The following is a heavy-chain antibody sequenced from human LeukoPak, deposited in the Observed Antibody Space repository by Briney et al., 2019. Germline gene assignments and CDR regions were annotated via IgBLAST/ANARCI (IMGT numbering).Heavy chain of an antibody. D-gene: IGHD4-17*01. CDR3: ARLADYGDYLDY. CDR1: GGSISSSSYY. V-gene: IGHV4-61*05. CDR2: IYYSGST. J-gene: IGHJ4*02. Sequence: SETLSLTCTVSGGSISSSSYYWSWIRQPPGKGLEWLGYIYYSGSTNYNPSLKSRVTISVDTSKNQFSLKLSSVTAADTAVYYCARLADYGDYLDYWGQGTLVTVSS.